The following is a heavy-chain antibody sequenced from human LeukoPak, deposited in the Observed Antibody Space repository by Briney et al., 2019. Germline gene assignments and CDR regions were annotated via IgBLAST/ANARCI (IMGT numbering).Heavy chain of an antibody. CDR2: INPDGTIA. V-gene: IGHV3-74*01. CDR3: ARGCSATRCPADS. D-gene: IGHD2-15*01. Sequence: PGGSLRLSCAASGFTFSSYWLHWVRQAPGEGLVWVSQINPDGTIATYADSVKGRFTISRDNSKNTLYLRVNSLKAEDTAVYYCARGCSATRCPADSWGQGSLVTVSS. CDR1: GFTFSSYW. J-gene: IGHJ4*02.